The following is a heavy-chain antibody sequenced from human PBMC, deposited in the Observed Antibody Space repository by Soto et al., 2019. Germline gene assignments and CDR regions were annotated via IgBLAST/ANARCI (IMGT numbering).Heavy chain of an antibody. CDR3: ARDPDSSGPLPRRAYSFDY. CDR2: IIPIFGTA. Sequence: SVKVSCKASGGTFSSYAISWVRQAPGQGLEWMGGIIPIFGTANYAQKFQGRVTITADESTSTAYMELSSLRSEDTAVYYCARDPDSSGPLPRRAYSFDYWGHGTLVTVSS. D-gene: IGHD6-19*01. J-gene: IGHJ4*01. CDR1: GGTFSSYA. V-gene: IGHV1-69*13.